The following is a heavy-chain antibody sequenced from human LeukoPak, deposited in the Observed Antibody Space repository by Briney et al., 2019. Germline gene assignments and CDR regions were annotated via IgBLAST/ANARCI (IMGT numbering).Heavy chain of an antibody. J-gene: IGHJ4*02. CDR3: ARGAWTFDY. Sequence: GGCLRLSCVASGFTFSSYWMSWVRQAPGKGLEWVANIKQDGSEKYYVDSVKGRFTISRDNAKNSLYLQMNSLRAEDTAVYYCARGAWTFDYWGQGTLVSVSS. CDR1: GFTFSSYW. CDR2: IKQDGSEK. D-gene: IGHD3/OR15-3a*01. V-gene: IGHV3-7*01.